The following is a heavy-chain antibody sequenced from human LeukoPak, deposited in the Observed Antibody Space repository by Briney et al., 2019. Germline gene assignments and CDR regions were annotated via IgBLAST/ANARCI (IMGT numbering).Heavy chain of an antibody. D-gene: IGHD6-13*01. J-gene: IGHJ4*02. CDR3: ARVTGYRIEDYFDY. V-gene: IGHV4-59*01. CDR2: IYYSGST. Sequence: PSETLSLTCTVSGGSISSYYWSWIRQPPGKGLEWIGYIYYSGSTNYNPSLKSRVTVSVETSKNEFSLKLRSVTAADTAVYYCARVTGYRIEDYFDYWGQGTLVTVSS. CDR1: GGSISSYY.